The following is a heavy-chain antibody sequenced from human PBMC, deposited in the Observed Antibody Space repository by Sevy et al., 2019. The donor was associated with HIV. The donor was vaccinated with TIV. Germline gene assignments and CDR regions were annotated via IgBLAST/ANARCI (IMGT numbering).Heavy chain of an antibody. CDR3: AIDRRNYGGQYFDY. J-gene: IGHJ4*02. CDR2: MSSGTSYT. D-gene: IGHD1-7*01. CDR1: GFTFSDYY. V-gene: IGHV3-11*06. Sequence: GGSLRLSCAASGFTFSDYYMSWIRQAPGKGLEWVSYMSSGTSYTNYADSVKGRFTISRDNAKNSLYLQMNSLRAEDTAVYYSAIDRRNYGGQYFDYWGQGTLVTVSS.